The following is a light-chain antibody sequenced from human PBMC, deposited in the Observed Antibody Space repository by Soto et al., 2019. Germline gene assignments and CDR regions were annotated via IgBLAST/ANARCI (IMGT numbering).Light chain of an antibody. CDR3: HQDANGLS. CDR1: ESIRKD. CDR2: AAS. Sequence: EIVMTQSPATLSVSPGEGATLSCRSSESIRKDLAWYQQKPGQPPRLLIYAASTRATGIPARFSGSGSETEFTLTISSLQSEDFVVFYCHQDANGLSFGGGTRVEIK. J-gene: IGKJ4*01. V-gene: IGKV3-15*01.